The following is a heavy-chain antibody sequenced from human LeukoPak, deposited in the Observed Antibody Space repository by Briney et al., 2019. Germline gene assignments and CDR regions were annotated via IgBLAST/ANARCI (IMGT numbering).Heavy chain of an antibody. V-gene: IGHV4-39*01. CDR1: GGSISSSSYY. J-gene: IGHJ3*02. CDR3: ARPNSSSGAFDI. CDR2: IYYSGST. Sequence: SETLSLTCTVSGGSISSSSYYWGWIRQPPGKGLEWIGSIYYSGSTYYNPSLKSRVTISVDTSKNQFSLKLSSVTAADTAVYYCARPNSSSGAFDIWGQGTIVTVSS. D-gene: IGHD6-6*01.